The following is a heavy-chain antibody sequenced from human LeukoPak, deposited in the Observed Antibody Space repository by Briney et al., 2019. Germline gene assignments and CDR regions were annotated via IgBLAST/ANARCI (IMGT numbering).Heavy chain of an antibody. J-gene: IGHJ4*02. CDR3: AKDRRAGYFDWLFDY. CDR2: MSYGGTNK. CDR1: GFAFSSYA. V-gene: IGHV3-30*18. D-gene: IGHD3-9*01. Sequence: GGSLRLSCAASGFAFSSYAMHWVRQAPGKGLEWVAFMSYGGTNKYYADSVKGRFTISRDNTMNTVYLQMNGLTTEDTAVYYCAKDRRAGYFDWLFDYWGQGTLVTVSS.